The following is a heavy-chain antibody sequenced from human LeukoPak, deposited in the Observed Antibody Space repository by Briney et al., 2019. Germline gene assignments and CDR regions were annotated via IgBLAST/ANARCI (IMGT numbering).Heavy chain of an antibody. D-gene: IGHD3-10*01. J-gene: IGHJ3*02. CDR3: ARAYYYGSGSYAFDI. V-gene: IGHV1-69*13. CDR1: GGTFSSYA. CDR2: IIPIFGTA. Sequence: SVKVSCKASGGTFSSYAISWVRQAPGQGLEWMGGIIPIFGTANYAQKFQGRVTITADESTSTAYMELSSLRSEDTAVYYCARAYYYGSGSYAFDIWGQGTMVTVSS.